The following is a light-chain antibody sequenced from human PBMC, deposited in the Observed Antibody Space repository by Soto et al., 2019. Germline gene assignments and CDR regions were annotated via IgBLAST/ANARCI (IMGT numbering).Light chain of an antibody. CDR3: QQCYNKPRT. CDR1: QNLLYSANNKNY. J-gene: IGKJ1*01. CDR2: WAS. V-gene: IGKV4-1*01. Sequence: DIVMTQSPDSLAVSLGERATIHCKSSQNLLYSANNKNYLAWYQQKPGQPPKLLISWASNRESGVPDRFSGSESGTDFTITISSLQAEDVAVYYCQQCYNKPRTFGQGTKVEIK.